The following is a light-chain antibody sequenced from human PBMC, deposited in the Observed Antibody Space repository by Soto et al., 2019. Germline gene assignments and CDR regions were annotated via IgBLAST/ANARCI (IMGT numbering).Light chain of an antibody. CDR1: QSVNSYL. J-gene: IGKJ2*01. CDR3: HQYISAPLT. CDR2: DAS. Sequence: EIVLTQSPGTLSLSPGEGATVSCRASQSVNSYLLAWFQQKPGQAPRLLIHDASRRATGIPDRFSGSGSGTDFTLTISRLEPEDFAVYYCHQYISAPLTFGQGTKLEIK. V-gene: IGKV3-20*01.